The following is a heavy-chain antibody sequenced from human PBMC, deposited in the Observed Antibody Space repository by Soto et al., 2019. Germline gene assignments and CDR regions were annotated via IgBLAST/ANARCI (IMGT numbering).Heavy chain of an antibody. CDR1: GFTFRNYA. J-gene: IGHJ6*02. V-gene: IGHV3-30-3*01. CDR3: ARGDREDLAVVIGVRPGEYGVDV. CDR2: ISYDGGNQ. Sequence: QVQLVESGGGVVQPGRSLRLSCAASGFTFRNYAMHWVRQAPGKGRECVAVISYDGGNQFYRDYVKGRFTISRDNSKNTLYLQINSLRYEDTAGYYWARGDREDLAVVIGVRPGEYGVDVWGQGTTVTVSS. D-gene: IGHD2-15*01.